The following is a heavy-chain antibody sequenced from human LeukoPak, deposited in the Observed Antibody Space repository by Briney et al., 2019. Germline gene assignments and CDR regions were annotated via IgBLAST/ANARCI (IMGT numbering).Heavy chain of an antibody. CDR1: GFTVSSNY. J-gene: IGHJ2*01. Sequence: GGSLRLSCAASGFTVSSNYMSWVRQAPGKGLEWVSLIYNGGSTYYADSVMGRFTISRDNSKNTLYLQMNSLRAEDTAVYYCARDERYYDSSGYPHWYFDLWGRGTLVTVSS. V-gene: IGHV3-53*01. CDR3: ARDERYYDSSGYPHWYFDL. D-gene: IGHD3-22*01. CDR2: IYNGGST.